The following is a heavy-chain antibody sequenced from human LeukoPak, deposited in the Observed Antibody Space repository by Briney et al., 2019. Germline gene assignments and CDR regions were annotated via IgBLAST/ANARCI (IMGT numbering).Heavy chain of an antibody. CDR1: GFNFSSYE. D-gene: IGHD3-10*01. Sequence: GGSLRLSCAASGFNFSSYEMNWVRQAPGKGLEWVSSISSSGSTIYYADSVKGRFTISRDNAKNSLYLQMNSLRAEDTAVYYCARELWFGFDYWGQGTLVTVSS. CDR2: ISSSGSTI. J-gene: IGHJ4*02. V-gene: IGHV3-48*03. CDR3: ARELWFGFDY.